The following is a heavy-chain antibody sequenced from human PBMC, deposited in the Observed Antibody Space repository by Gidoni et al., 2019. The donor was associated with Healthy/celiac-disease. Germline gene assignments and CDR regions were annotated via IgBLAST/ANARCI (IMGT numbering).Heavy chain of an antibody. D-gene: IGHD6-19*01. CDR1: GGSISSYY. V-gene: IGHV4-4*07. CDR3: ARENEPTYSSGWYHDAFDI. CDR2: TYTSGST. J-gene: IGHJ3*02. Sequence: QVQLQESGPGLVKPSETLSLTCTVSGGSISSYYWSWIRQPAGKGLEWIGRTYTSGSTNYNPSLKSRVTMSVDTSKNQFSLKLSSVTAADTAVYYCARENEPTYSSGWYHDAFDIWGQGTMVTVSS.